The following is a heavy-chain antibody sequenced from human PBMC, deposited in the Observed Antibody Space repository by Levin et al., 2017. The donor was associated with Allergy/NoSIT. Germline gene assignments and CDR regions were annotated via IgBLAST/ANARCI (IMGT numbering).Heavy chain of an antibody. J-gene: IGHJ4*02. CDR1: GVTFSTYA. CDR3: ARGTAGRYFDY. D-gene: IGHD1-14*01. CDR2: ISYDGSNK. V-gene: IGHV3-30-3*01. Sequence: PGESLKISCAASGVTFSTYAMHWVRQAPGKGLEWVAVISYDGSNKYYADSVKGRFTISRDNSKNTLYLQMNSLRAEDTAVYYCARGTAGRYFDYWGQGTLVTVSS.